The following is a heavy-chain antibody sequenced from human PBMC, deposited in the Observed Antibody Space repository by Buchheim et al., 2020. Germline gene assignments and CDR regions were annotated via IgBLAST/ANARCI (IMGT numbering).Heavy chain of an antibody. V-gene: IGHV1-46*01. CDR2: INPSGGST. Sequence: QVQLVQSGAEVKKPGASVKVSCKASGYTFTSYYMHWVRQAPGQGLEWMGIINPSGGSTSYAQKFQGRVTMTRDTSTSTVYMELSSMRSEDTAVYYCVTGYSSSWYPQLTFDYWGQGTL. CDR3: VTGYSSSWYPQLTFDY. D-gene: IGHD6-13*01. J-gene: IGHJ4*02. CDR1: GYTFTSYY.